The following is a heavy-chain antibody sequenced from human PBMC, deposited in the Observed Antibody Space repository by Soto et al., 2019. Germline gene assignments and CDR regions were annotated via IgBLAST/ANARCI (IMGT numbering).Heavy chain of an antibody. CDR2: ISHEGSYK. CDR3: AKEGGYGDRIADDYYYYGLDV. CDR1: GFSFRSFG. V-gene: IGHV3-30*18. Sequence: QVQLVESGGGGVQPGGSLRLSCEVAGFSFRSFGMHWVRQAPGKGLEWVTVISHEGSYKHYADSVKGRFTISRDDSKNTLYLQMNGLRAEEDTAVYYCAKEGGYGDRIADDYYYYGLDVWGQGTTVTVSS. J-gene: IGHJ6*02. D-gene: IGHD4-17*01.